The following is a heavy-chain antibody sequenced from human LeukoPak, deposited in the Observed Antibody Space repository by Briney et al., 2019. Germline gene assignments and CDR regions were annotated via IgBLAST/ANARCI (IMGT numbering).Heavy chain of an antibody. CDR2: INPKRGVK. V-gene: IGHV1-2*02. J-gene: IGHJ3*01. Sequence: ASVNVSCKASGYTFTDYYIHWMRQAPGQGLEWMGWINPKRGVKTYAQKFQGRVTMTRDTSITTAYMELTRLRSDDTTIYYCARERNYGDYGNAFDVWGQGTKVTVSS. CDR1: GYTFTDYY. CDR3: ARERNYGDYGNAFDV. D-gene: IGHD4-17*01.